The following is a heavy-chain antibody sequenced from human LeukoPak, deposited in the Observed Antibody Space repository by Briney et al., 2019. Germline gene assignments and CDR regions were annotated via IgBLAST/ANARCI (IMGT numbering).Heavy chain of an antibody. CDR3: ARDKIGVIMGLESTFFDY. J-gene: IGHJ4*02. D-gene: IGHD3-10*01. V-gene: IGHV3-53*05. Sequence: PGGSLRLSCGASGFSVSSNYMSWVRQAPGKGLECVSVIYSGGSTYYADSVKGRFTISRDNSKNTLYLQVNSLRAEDTAVYYCARDKIGVIMGLESTFFDYWGQGTLVTVTS. CDR1: GFSVSSNY. CDR2: IYSGGST.